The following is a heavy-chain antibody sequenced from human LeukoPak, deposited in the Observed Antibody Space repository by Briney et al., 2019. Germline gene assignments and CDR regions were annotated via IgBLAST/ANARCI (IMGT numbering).Heavy chain of an antibody. J-gene: IGHJ3*02. CDR3: AKGYCSSTSCYRAPAFDI. Sequence: QAGGSLRLSCAASGFTFSSYAMSWVRQAPGKGLEWVSAISGSGGSTYYADSVKGRFTISRDNSKNTLYLQMNSLRAEDTAVYYCAKGYCSSTSCYRAPAFDIWGQGTMVTVSS. D-gene: IGHD2-2*02. V-gene: IGHV3-23*01. CDR1: GFTFSSYA. CDR2: ISGSGGST.